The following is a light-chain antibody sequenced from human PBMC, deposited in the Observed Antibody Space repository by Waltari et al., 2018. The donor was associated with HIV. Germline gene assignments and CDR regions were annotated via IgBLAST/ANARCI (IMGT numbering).Light chain of an antibody. CDR3: QQYSDWPPFT. J-gene: IGKJ4*01. CDR1: QTVSSY. V-gene: IGKV3-15*01. Sequence: EIVLTQSPATLSLSPGERAILSCRASQTVSSYIAWYQQKPGQAPRLLIYDASNRATGIPARFSGSGSGTEFTLTISSLQSEDFAVYYCQQYSDWPPFTFGGGTKVEIK. CDR2: DAS.